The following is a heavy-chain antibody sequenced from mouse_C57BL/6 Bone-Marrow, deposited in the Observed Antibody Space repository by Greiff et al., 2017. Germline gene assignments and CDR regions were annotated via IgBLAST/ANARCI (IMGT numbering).Heavy chain of an antibody. CDR1: GYTFPSYD. J-gene: IGHJ3*01. Sequence: VKVVESGPELVKPGASVKLSCKASGYTFPSYDINWVKQRPGQGLEWIGWIYPRDGSTKYNEKFKGKATLTVDTSSSTAYMELHSLTSEDSAVYFCAREGLYDGYYWFAYWGQGTLVTVSA. CDR2: IYPRDGST. D-gene: IGHD2-3*01. V-gene: IGHV1-85*01. CDR3: AREGLYDGYYWFAY.